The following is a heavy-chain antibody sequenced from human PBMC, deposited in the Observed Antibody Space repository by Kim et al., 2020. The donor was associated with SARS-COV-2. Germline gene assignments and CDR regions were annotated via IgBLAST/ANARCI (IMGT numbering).Heavy chain of an antibody. J-gene: IGHJ4*02. CDR1: EFPFSDYW. V-gene: IGHV3-7*03. Sequence: GGSLRLSCAASEFPFSDYWMSWVRQAPGKGLEWVANIRGDGNVKHYADSMRGRFTISRDNAKNSLFLQINTLRVEDTTIYYCVRDWSVWGQGTLVTAST. CDR2: IRGDGNVK. CDR3: VRDWSV.